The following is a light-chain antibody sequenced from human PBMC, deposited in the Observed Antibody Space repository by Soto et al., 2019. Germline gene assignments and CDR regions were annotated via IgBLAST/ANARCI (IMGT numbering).Light chain of an antibody. CDR3: QQAKTFPLT. J-gene: IGKJ4*01. CDR1: QDITNC. Sequence: IQMTQSPSSVSASVGDRVIITCRASQDITNCLAWYQQKPGKAPKVLIYAASSLESGVPSRFSCSGYGTEYTLTLSSLQPEDFATYHCQQAKTFPLTFGGGTKVENK. V-gene: IGKV1D-12*01. CDR2: AAS.